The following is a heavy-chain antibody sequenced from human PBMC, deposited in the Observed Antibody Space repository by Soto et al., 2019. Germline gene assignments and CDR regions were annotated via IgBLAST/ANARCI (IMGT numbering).Heavy chain of an antibody. CDR3: AKDKGETYYFDY. CDR2: ISWDGGST. CDR1: GFTFDDYT. V-gene: IGHV3-43*01. J-gene: IGHJ4*02. Sequence: DVQLVESGGVVVQPGGSLRLSCAASGFTFDDYTMHWVRQAPGKGLEWVSLISWDGGSTYYADSVKGRFTISRDNSKNSLYLQMNSLRTEDTALYYCAKDKGETYYFDYWGQGTLVTVSS.